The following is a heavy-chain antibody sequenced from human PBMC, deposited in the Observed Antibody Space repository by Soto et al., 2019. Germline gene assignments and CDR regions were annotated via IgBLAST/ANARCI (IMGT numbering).Heavy chain of an antibody. Sequence: LCLTCTVSGGSISSGGYYWSWIRQHPVKCLEWIGYIYYSGSTYYNPSLKSRVTISVDTSKNQFSLKLSSVTAADTAVYYCARDLLMDDYSNYGMDVWGQGTTVTVSS. V-gene: IGHV4-31*03. CDR2: IYYSGST. D-gene: IGHD4-4*01. CDR3: ARDLLMDDYSNYGMDV. J-gene: IGHJ6*02. CDR1: GGSISSGGYY.